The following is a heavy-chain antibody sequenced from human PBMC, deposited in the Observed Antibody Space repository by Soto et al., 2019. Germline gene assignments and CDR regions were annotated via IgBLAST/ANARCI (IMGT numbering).Heavy chain of an antibody. J-gene: IGHJ4*02. CDR3: ARGSTGYNSGWSRY. V-gene: IGHV4-59*01. CDR1: GGSISSYY. CDR2: IYYSGST. D-gene: IGHD6-13*01. Sequence: PSETLSLTCTVSGGSISSYYWSWIRQPPGKGLEWIGYIYYSGSTNYNPSLKSRVTISVDTSKNQFSLKLSSVTAADTAVYYCARGSTGYNSGWSRYWGQGTLVTVSS.